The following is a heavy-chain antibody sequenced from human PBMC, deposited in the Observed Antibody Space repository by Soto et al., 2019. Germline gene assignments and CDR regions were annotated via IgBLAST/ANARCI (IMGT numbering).Heavy chain of an antibody. D-gene: IGHD3-22*01. CDR2: IVVGSGNT. CDR3: AADRGTYYYDSSGSY. V-gene: IGHV1-58*01. Sequence: SVKVSCKASGFTFTSSAVQWVRQARGQRLEWIGWIVVGSGNTNYAQKFQERVTITRDMSTSTAYMELSSLRSEGTAVYYCAADRGTYYYDSSGSYWGQGTLVTVSS. CDR1: GFTFTSSA. J-gene: IGHJ4*02.